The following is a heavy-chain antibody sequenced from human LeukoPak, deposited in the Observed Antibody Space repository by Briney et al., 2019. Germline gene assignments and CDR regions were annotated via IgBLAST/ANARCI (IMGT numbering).Heavy chain of an antibody. CDR3: ARYDGYATLGYFDY. D-gene: IGHD5-24*01. CDR2: IYYSGST. Sequence: PSETLSLTCTVSGGSISSYYWSWIRQPPGKGLEWIGYIYYSGSTNYNPSLESRVTISVDTSKNQFSLKLSSVTAADTAVYYCARYDGYATLGYFDYWGQGTLVTVSS. J-gene: IGHJ4*02. CDR1: GGSISSYY. V-gene: IGHV4-59*01.